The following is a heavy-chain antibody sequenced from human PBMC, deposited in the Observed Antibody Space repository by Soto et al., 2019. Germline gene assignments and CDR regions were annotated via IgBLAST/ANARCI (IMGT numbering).Heavy chain of an antibody. J-gene: IGHJ4*02. V-gene: IGHV3-23*01. CDR1: GFTFSSDA. CDR3: AKPPDYNWNDY. D-gene: IGHD1-20*01. Sequence: GSLRLSCAASGFTFSSDAMSWVRQAPGKGLEWISAVSGSGGSTYYADSVKGRFTISRDNSKDTLYLQMNNLRAEDTAVYYCAKPPDYNWNDYWGQGTLVTVSS. CDR2: VSGSGGST.